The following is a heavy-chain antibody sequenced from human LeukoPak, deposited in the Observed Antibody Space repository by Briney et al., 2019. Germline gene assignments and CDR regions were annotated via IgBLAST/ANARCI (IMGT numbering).Heavy chain of an antibody. D-gene: IGHD3-3*01. CDR1: GGTFSSYA. Sequence: SVRVSCKASGGTFSSYAISWVRQAPGQGLEWMGRIIPILGIANYAQKFQGRVTITADKSTSTAYMELSSLRSEDTAVYYCATAKRGGGFLEWLLSGGMEDYWGQGTLVTVSS. CDR2: IIPILGIA. V-gene: IGHV1-69*04. CDR3: ATAKRGGGFLEWLLSGGMEDY. J-gene: IGHJ4*02.